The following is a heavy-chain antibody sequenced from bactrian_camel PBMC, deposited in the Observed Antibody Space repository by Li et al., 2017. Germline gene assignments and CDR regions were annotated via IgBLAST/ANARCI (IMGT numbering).Heavy chain of an antibody. CDR2: INSGGGST. Sequence: VQLVESGGGSVLAGETLRLACTVSGFSLLDADMGWYRQAPGKGLEWVSAINSGGGSTYYADSVKGRFTISRDNAKNTVYLQMNSLKSEDTALYYFVAYGNMWWWNYWGQGTQVTVS. CDR3: VAYGNMWWWNY. D-gene: IGHD6*01. V-gene: IGHV3S40*01. J-gene: IGHJ4*01. CDR1: GFSLLDAD.